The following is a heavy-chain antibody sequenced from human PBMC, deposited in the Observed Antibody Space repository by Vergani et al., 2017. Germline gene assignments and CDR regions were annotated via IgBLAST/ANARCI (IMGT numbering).Heavy chain of an antibody. CDR3: ARGALWWLRQIDS. Sequence: QVQLQESGPGLVKPSETLSLTCSVSGDSMNTYYWTWIRQPPGKGLEWIGYIYDSGDTKYNPSLKSRVTMSLDTSKNQFSLNLYSVTAADTAVYYCARGALWWLRQIDSWGQGTLVIVSS. J-gene: IGHJ4*02. D-gene: IGHD2-21*01. V-gene: IGHV4-59*01. CDR2: IYDSGDT. CDR1: GDSMNTYY.